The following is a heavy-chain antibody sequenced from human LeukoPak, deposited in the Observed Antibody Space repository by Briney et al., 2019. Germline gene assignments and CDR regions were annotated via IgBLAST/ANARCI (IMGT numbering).Heavy chain of an antibody. CDR1: GYSISSSYY. D-gene: IGHD5-18*01. CDR2: IYHSGST. CDR3: ATVDTAMVTSGYFDY. Sequence: SETLSLTCAVSGYSISSSYYWGWIRQPPGKGLEWVGSIYHSGSTHNNPSLKSRVTISVDTSKNQFSLKLSSVTAADTAVYYCATVDTAMVTSGYFDYWGQGTLVTVSS. J-gene: IGHJ4*02. V-gene: IGHV4-38-2*01.